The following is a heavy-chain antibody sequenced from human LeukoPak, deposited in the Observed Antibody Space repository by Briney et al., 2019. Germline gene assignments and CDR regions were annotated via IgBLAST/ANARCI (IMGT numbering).Heavy chain of an antibody. V-gene: IGHV4-39*01. CDR3: ARRGEPLGYYYYYMDV. D-gene: IGHD1-26*01. CDR1: GGSISSSSYY. CDR2: IYYSGST. Sequence: SETLSLTCTVSGGSISSSSYYWGWLRQPPGKGLEWIGSIYYSGSTYYNPSLKSRVTISVETSKNQFSLKLSSVTAADTAVYYCARRGEPLGYYYYYMDVWGKGTTVTVSS. J-gene: IGHJ6*03.